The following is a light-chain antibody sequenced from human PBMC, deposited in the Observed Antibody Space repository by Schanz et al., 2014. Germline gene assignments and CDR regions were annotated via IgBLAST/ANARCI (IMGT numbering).Light chain of an antibody. CDR3: QQYGSSPWT. CDR1: QSVSSSY. J-gene: IGKJ1*01. V-gene: IGKV3-20*01. CDR2: GAL. Sequence: EIVLTQSPGTLSLSPGEGATLSCRASQSVSSSYLAWYQQKPGRTPRLLIYGALIRATGIPDRFSGSGSGTDFTLTISRLEPEDSAVYYCQQYGSSPWTFGQGTKVEIK.